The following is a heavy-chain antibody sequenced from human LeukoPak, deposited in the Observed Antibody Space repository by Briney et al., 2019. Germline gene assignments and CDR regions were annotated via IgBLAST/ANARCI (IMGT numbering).Heavy chain of an antibody. CDR1: GGTFSSYA. D-gene: IGHD2-2*01. V-gene: IGHV1-69*04. CDR2: IIPILGIA. Sequence: SVKVSCKASGGTFSSYAISWVRQAPGQGLEWMGRIIPILGIANYAQKFQGRVTITADKSTSTAYMELSSLRSEDTAVYYCARRKYCSSTSCYLDGDYYYYGMDVWGQGTTVTVSS. CDR3: ARRKYCSSTSCYLDGDYYYYGMDV. J-gene: IGHJ6*02.